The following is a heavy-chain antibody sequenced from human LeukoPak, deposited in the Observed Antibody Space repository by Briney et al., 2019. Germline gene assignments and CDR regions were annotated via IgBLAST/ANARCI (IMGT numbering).Heavy chain of an antibody. J-gene: IGHJ4*02. CDR1: GYTFTSYD. D-gene: IGHD3-3*01. Sequence: ASVKVSCKASGYTFTSYDINWVRQATGQGLEWMGWMNPNSGNTGYAQKFQGRVTITRNTSISTAYMELSSLRSEDTAVYYCAKIVEWLLFRDHFDYWGQGTLVTVSS. V-gene: IGHV1-8*03. CDR2: MNPNSGNT. CDR3: AKIVEWLLFRDHFDY.